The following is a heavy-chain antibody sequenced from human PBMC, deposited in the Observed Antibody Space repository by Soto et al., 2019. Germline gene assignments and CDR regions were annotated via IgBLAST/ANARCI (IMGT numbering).Heavy chain of an antibody. CDR3: ATSVVGDTTSSPPRNFDY. Sequence: ASVKVSCKVSGYTLTELSMHWVRQAPGKGLEWMGGFDPEDGETIYAQKFQGRVTMTEDTSTDTAYMELSSLRSEDTAVYYCATSVVGDTTSSPPRNFDYWGQGTLLTVSS. D-gene: IGHD1-26*01. CDR1: GYTLTELS. CDR2: FDPEDGET. J-gene: IGHJ4*02. V-gene: IGHV1-24*01.